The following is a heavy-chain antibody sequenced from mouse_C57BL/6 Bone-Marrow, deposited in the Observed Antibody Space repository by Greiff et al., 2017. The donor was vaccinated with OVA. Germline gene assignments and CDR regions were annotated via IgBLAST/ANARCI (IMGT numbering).Heavy chain of an antibody. CDR2: IDPSDSYT. V-gene: IGHV1-59*01. D-gene: IGHD2-3*01. J-gene: IGHJ3*01. CDR3: ARNRWLPFAY. CDR1: GYTFTSYW. Sequence: VQLQQPVAELVRPGTSVKLSCKASGYTFTSYWMHWVKQRPGQGLEWIGVIDPSDSYTNYNQKFKGKATLTVDTSSSTAYMQLSSLTSEDSAVYYCARNRWLPFAYWGQGTLVTVSA.